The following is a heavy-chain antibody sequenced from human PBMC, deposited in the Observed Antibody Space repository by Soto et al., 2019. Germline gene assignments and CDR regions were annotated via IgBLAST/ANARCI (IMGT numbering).Heavy chain of an antibody. CDR1: GGSFTGYY. J-gene: IGHJ4*02. D-gene: IGHD3-3*01. CDR2: INHSGSA. CDR3: GRGDHSMAIFGVTIPPRY. V-gene: IGHV4-34*01. Sequence: SETLSLTCAVYGGSFTGYYCSWIRQPPGRGLEWIGEINHSGSANYNPSLMSRVTISLDTSKNQFSLKLSSVTAADTAVYYCGRGDHSMAIFGVTIPPRYWGQGTPVTVSS.